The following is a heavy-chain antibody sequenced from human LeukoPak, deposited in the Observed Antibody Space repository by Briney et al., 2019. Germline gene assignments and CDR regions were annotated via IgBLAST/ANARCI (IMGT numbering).Heavy chain of an antibody. J-gene: IGHJ4*02. CDR2: INPSGGST. V-gene: IGHV1-46*01. CDR1: GYTFTSYY. D-gene: IGHD2-15*01. Sequence: ASVKVSCKASGYTFTSYYMHWVRQAPGQGLEWMGIINPSGGSTSYAQKFQGRVTMTRDMSTSTVYMELSSLRSEDTAVYYCARDRERIWRRTYFDYWGQGTLVTVSS. CDR3: ARDRERIWRRTYFDY.